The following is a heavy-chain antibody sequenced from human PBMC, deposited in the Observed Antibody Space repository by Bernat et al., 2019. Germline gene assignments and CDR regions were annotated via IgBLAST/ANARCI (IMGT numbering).Heavy chain of an antibody. CDR2: IYYSGST. CDR1: GGSISSSSYY. Sequence: QLQLQESGPGLVKPSETLSLTCTVSGGSISSSSYYWGWIRQPPGKGLGWFGSIYYSGSTYYNPSLKSRVTISVDTSKNQFSLKLSYVTAADTAVYYCASRWYNWNDRLRMTFDPWGQGTLVTVSS. J-gene: IGHJ5*02. CDR3: ASRWYNWNDRLRMTFDP. D-gene: IGHD1-1*01. V-gene: IGHV4-39*01.